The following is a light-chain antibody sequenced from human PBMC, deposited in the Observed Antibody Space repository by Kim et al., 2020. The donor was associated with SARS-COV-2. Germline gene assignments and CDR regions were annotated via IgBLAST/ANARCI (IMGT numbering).Light chain of an antibody. V-gene: IGKV3-20*01. Sequence: EIVLTQSPGSLSLSPGERATLSCRATQSVDSRYLAWYRHKPGQAPRLLIHAVSTRATGIPDRFSGSGSGTHLTLTISRLEPDDSAVYYCQHYGGSPRYSFGQGTKLEI. CDR1: QSVDSRY. CDR2: AVS. CDR3: QHYGGSPRYS. J-gene: IGKJ2*01.